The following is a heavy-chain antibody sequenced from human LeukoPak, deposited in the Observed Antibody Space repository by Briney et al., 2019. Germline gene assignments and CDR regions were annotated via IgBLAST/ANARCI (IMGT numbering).Heavy chain of an antibody. CDR1: GGSISSYY. V-gene: IGHV4-34*01. CDR3: ARVGRTGTTMRTRDFYYYYMDV. D-gene: IGHD1-1*01. Sequence: SETLSLTCTVSGGSISSYYWSWIRQPPGKGLEWIGEINHSGSTNYNPSLKSRVTISVDTSKNQFSLKLSSVTAADTAVYYCARVGRTGTTMRTRDFYYYYMDVWGKGTTVTVSS. J-gene: IGHJ6*03. CDR2: INHSGST.